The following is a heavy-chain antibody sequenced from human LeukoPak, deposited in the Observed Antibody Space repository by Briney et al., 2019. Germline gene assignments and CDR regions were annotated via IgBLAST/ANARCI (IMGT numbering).Heavy chain of an antibody. J-gene: IGHJ5*02. CDR3: ARGGCSSTSCYTGSWFDP. V-gene: IGHV4-59*12. Sequence: SETLSLTCTVSGGSISSYYWSWIRQPPGKGLEWIGYIYYSGSTNYNPSLKSRVTISVDTSKNQSSLKLSSVTAADTAVYYCARGGCSSTSCYTGSWFDPWGQGTLVTVSS. CDR2: IYYSGST. D-gene: IGHD2-2*02. CDR1: GGSISSYY.